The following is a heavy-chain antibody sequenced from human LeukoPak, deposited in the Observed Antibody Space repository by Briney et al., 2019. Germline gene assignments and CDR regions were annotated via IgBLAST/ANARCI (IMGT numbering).Heavy chain of an antibody. J-gene: IGHJ4*02. Sequence: NPGRSLRLSCAASGFTFSNAWMSWVRQAPGKGLEWVGRIKGKTDGGTTDYAAPVKGRFTISRDDSKNTLYLQMNSLKTEDTAVYYCTTRLRYFDWTIYDFDYWGQGTLVTVSS. CDR3: TTRLRYFDWTIYDFDY. D-gene: IGHD3-9*01. CDR2: IKGKTDGGTT. V-gene: IGHV3-15*01. CDR1: GFTFSNAW.